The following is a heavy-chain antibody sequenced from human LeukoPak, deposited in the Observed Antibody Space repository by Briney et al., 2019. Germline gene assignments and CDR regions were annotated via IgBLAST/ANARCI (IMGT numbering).Heavy chain of an antibody. CDR2: ISKSGNNT. J-gene: IGHJ4*02. CDR3: AAAVTAGRAEHY. D-gene: IGHD2-21*02. CDR1: GFTFSSYA. Sequence: GGSLRLSCAASGFTFSSYAMTWVRQAPGKGLEWVSGISKSGNNTYYADSVAGRLTISRDNSKNTLYLQMNSLRADDTAVYYCAAAVTAGRAEHYWGQGTLVTVSS. V-gene: IGHV3-23*05.